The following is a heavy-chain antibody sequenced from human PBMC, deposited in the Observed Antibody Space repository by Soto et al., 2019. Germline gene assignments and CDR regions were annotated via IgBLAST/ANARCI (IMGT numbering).Heavy chain of an antibody. CDR3: VSDRGYRHAAVPYS. D-gene: IGHD2-15*01. V-gene: IGHV3-30*03. J-gene: IGHJ4*02. CDR2: ISYDGGLQ. CDR1: GFTFSSYG. Sequence: QAQLVESGGGVVQPGRSLRLSCAASGFTFSSYGMHWVRQAPGTGLEWVAVISYDGGLQHYADSVKGRFTISRDNSKNVGLLQMISLRDADTAVYSCVSDRGYRHAAVPYSCGQGSMVSVSS.